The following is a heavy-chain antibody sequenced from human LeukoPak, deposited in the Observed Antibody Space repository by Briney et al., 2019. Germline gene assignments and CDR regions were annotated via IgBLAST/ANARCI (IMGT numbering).Heavy chain of an antibody. CDR3: ARDLNDYEHNWFDP. CDR1: GYTFTGYY. CDR2: INPNSGGT. V-gene: IGHV1-2*02. D-gene: IGHD4-17*01. Sequence: ASVKVSCKASGYTFTGYYMHWVRQAPGQGLEWMGWINPNSGGTNYAQKFQGRVTMTRDTSISTAYMELSRLRSDDTAVYYCARDLNDYEHNWFDPWGQGTLVTVSS. J-gene: IGHJ5*02.